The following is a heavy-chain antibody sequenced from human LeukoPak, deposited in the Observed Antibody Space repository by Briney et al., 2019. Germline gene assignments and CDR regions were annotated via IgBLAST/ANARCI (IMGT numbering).Heavy chain of an antibody. CDR1: GDSITSSHW. CDR2: INHSGST. Sequence: PSGTLSLTCAVSGDSITSSHWWSWVRQAPGKGLEWIGEINHSGSTNYNPSLKSRVTISVDTSKNQFSLKLSSVTAADTAVYYCARGRYFDWLSSFDYWGQGTLVTVSS. D-gene: IGHD3-9*01. J-gene: IGHJ4*02. V-gene: IGHV4-4*02. CDR3: ARGRYFDWLSSFDY.